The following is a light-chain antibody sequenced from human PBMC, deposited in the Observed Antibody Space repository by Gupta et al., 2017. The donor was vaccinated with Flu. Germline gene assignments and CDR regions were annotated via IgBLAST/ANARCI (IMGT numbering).Light chain of an antibody. CDR1: QSVGTY. CDR2: DAS. V-gene: IGKV3-11*01. J-gene: IGKJ4*01. CDR3: QQRRDWPLT. Sequence: PATLTLSPGERATLSCRATQSVGTYLAWYQQKPGQAPRLLIYDASDRATGIPARFSGSGSGTDFTLTVSSLEPEDFAVYYCQQRRDWPLTFGGGTKVEIE.